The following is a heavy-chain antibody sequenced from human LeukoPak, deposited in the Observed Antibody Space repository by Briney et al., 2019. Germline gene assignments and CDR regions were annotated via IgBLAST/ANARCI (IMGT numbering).Heavy chain of an antibody. J-gene: IGHJ4*02. CDR1: GGSISSYY. V-gene: IGHV4-4*07. D-gene: IGHD2-21*02. Sequence: SETLSLTCTVSGGSISSYYWSWIRQPAGKGLEWTGRIYTSGSTNYNPSLKSRVTISVDTSKNQFSLKLSSVTAADTAVYYCARHGEEGPYCGGDCYSYLDYWGQGTLVTVSS. CDR2: IYTSGST. CDR3: ARHGEEGPYCGGDCYSYLDY.